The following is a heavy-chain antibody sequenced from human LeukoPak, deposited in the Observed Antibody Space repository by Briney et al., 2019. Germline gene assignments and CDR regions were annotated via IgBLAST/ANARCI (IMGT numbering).Heavy chain of an antibody. D-gene: IGHD4-23*01. CDR1: GGSISSDTYY. Sequence: SETLSLTCTVSGGSISSDTYYWSWIRQHPGKGLEWIGRIYTSGSTNYNPSLKSRVTISVDTSKNQFSLKLSSVTAADTAVYYCARDGGWFDPWGQGTLVTVSS. CDR2: IYTSGST. V-gene: IGHV4-61*02. J-gene: IGHJ5*02. CDR3: ARDGGWFDP.